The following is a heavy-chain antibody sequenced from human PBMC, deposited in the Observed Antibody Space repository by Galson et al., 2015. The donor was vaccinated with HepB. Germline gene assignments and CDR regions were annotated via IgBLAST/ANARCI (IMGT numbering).Heavy chain of an antibody. CDR1: GFTFSSYA. V-gene: IGHV3-30*04. CDR2: ISYDGSNK. J-gene: IGHJ3*02. CDR3: ARGGGRIVGATAFDI. D-gene: IGHD1-26*01. Sequence: SLRLSCAASGFTFSSYATHWVRQAPGKGLEWVAVISYDGSNKYYADSVKGRFTISRDNSKNTLYLQMNSLRAEDTAVYYCARGGGRIVGATAFDIWGQGTMVTVSS.